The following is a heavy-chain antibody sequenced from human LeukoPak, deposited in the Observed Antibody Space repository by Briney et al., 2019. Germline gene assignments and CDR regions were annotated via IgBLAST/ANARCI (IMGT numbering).Heavy chain of an antibody. J-gene: IGHJ5*02. CDR1: GGSFSGYY. Sequence: SETLSLTCAVYGGSFSGYYWSWIRQPPGKWLEWIGEINHSGSTNYNPSLKSRVTISVDTSKNQFSLKLSSVTAADTAVYYCARDKYSYATNWFDPWGQGTLVTVSS. CDR2: INHSGST. CDR3: ARDKYSYATNWFDP. V-gene: IGHV4-34*01. D-gene: IGHD5-18*01.